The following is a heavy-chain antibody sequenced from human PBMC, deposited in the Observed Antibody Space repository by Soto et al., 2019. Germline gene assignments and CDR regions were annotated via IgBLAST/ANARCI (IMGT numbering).Heavy chain of an antibody. D-gene: IGHD6-19*01. Sequence: ESGGGVVQPGRSLRLSCAASGFTFSNYAMHWVRQASGKGLEWVAVISYDVGNKYYADSVKGRFAISRDNSKNTLYLEMNSLGAEDTAVYYCARNSLAVTGTRYNWFDPWGQGTLVTVSS. CDR1: GFTFSNYA. J-gene: IGHJ5*02. V-gene: IGHV3-30*09. CDR2: ISYDVGNK. CDR3: ARNSLAVTGTRYNWFDP.